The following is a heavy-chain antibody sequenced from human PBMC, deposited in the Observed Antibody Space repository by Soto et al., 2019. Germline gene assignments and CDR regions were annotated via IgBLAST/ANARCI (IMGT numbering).Heavy chain of an antibody. Sequence: ASVKVSCKASGYTLTSYGISWVRQAPGQGLEWMGWISAYNGNTNYAQKLQGRVTMTTDTSTSTAYMELRSLRSDDTAVYYCASGYYDFWSGYFSPPGYWGQGTLVTVSS. CDR1: GYTLTSYG. D-gene: IGHD3-3*01. CDR2: ISAYNGNT. CDR3: ASGYYDFWSGYFSPPGY. J-gene: IGHJ4*02. V-gene: IGHV1-18*01.